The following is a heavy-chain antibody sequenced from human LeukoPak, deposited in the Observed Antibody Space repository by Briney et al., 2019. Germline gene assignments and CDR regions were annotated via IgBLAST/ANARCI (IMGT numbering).Heavy chain of an antibody. CDR1: GGSFSGYY. D-gene: IGHD2-21*02. J-gene: IGHJ4*02. V-gene: IGHV4-34*01. CDR3: ATVGGTEFDH. Sequence: NSSETLSLTCAVYGGSFSGYYWSWIRQPPGKGLEWIGEINHSGSTNYNPSLKSRVTISVDTSKNQFSLKLSSVTAADTAVYYCATVGGTEFDHWGQGTLVTVSS. CDR2: INHSGST.